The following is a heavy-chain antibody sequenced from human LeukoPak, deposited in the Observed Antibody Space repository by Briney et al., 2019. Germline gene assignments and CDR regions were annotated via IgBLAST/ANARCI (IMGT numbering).Heavy chain of an antibody. J-gene: IGHJ4*02. CDR3: AKGLERGRWLQLSFDY. CDR2: ISGSGGST. CDR1: GFTFSSYG. V-gene: IGHV3-23*01. Sequence: GGTLRLSCAASGFTFSSYGMSWVRQAPGKGLEWVSAISGSGGSTYYADSVKGRFTISRDNSKNTPYLQMNSLRAEDTAIYYCAKGLERGRWLQLSFDYWGQGTLVTVTS. D-gene: IGHD5-24*01.